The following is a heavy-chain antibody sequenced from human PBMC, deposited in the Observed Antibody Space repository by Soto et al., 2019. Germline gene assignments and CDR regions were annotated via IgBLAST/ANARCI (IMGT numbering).Heavy chain of an antibody. CDR2: IKQDGTEK. V-gene: IGHV3-7*01. Sequence: PGGSLRLSCAASGFTFSRYWMNWVRQAPGKGLEGGANIKQDGTEKNYVDSVKGRFTISRDNARKSLYLQMDSLRAEDTAVYFCASGDTPMITGMDSFDIWGQGTMVTVSS. CDR3: ASGDTPMITGMDSFDI. D-gene: IGHD5-18*01. CDR1: GFTFSRYW. J-gene: IGHJ3*02.